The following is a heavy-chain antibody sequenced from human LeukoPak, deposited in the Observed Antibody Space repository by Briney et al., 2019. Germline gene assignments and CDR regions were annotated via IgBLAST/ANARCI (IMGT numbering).Heavy chain of an antibody. V-gene: IGHV3-30-3*01. J-gene: IGHJ4*02. CDR2: IPYHGSNK. CDR1: GFTFSSHA. CDR3: ARGELFDY. Sequence: GRSLRLSYAASGFTFSSHAMHGVRQAPGKGLEEVAVIPYHGSNKYYADSVKGRFTISRDNSKNTLYLQMNSLRAEDTAVYYCARGELFDYWGQGTLVTVSS. D-gene: IGHD1-26*01.